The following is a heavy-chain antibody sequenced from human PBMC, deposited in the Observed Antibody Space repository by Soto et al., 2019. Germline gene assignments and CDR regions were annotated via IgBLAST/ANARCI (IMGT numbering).Heavy chain of an antibody. V-gene: IGHV5-10-1*01. CDR2: IAPSYSYN. CDR1: GSRITTYC. J-gene: IGHJ6*02. CDR3: ARRFVIGWGIAAARGMDV. Sequence: SLRVSRKHSGSRITTYCVSSVSPMGGEVLGCMGRIAPSYSYNNYRPSSQGNVTISTDKYTSTAYLQWRSLKASDTAMYYCARRFVIGWGIAAARGMDVWGQGTTVTVSS. D-gene: IGHD6-13*01.